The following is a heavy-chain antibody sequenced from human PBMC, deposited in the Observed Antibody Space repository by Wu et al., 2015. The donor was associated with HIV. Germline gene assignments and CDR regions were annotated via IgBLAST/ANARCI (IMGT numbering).Heavy chain of an antibody. CDR2: IIPMFGTT. Sequence: QVQLVQSGAEVKKPGSSVKVSCRASGGSFSMFGITWVRQAPGQGLEWMGGIIPMFGTTYYAQKFQGRVTFTADASTNTAYMELTSLRSEDTAVYYCASAAVHLAYLLVLSTIRTYYG. CDR3: ASAAVHLAYLLVLSTIRTYYG. V-gene: IGHV1-69*12. CDR1: GGSFSMFG. D-gene: IGHD2/OR15-2a*01. J-gene: IGHJ6*01.